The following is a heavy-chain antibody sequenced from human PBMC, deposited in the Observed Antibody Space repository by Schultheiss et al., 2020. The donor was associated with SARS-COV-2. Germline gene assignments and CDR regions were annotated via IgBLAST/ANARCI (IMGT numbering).Heavy chain of an antibody. J-gene: IGHJ4*02. V-gene: IGHV1-24*01. CDR2: FDPEEVET. D-gene: IGHD6-13*01. CDR1: GHTLTELS. Sequence: ASVKVSCKVSGHTLTELSIHWVRQAPGKGLEWMGGFDPEEVETIYARKFQGRFTMTEDTSTDTAYMELSSLRSEDTAVYYCGRGGRAAPGYWGQGTLVTVSS. CDR3: GRGGRAAPGY.